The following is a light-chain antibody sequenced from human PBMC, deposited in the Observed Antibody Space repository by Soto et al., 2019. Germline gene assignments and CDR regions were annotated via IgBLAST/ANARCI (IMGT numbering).Light chain of an antibody. CDR2: GTS. V-gene: IGKV1-39*01. Sequence: DIQMTQSPSSLSASVGDRVTITCRASQTISRYLNWYQHKPGKPPKLLIYGTSNLQSGVPSRFSGSGSGKDFTLTISSLQPEDFATYYCQQTNSPPHSFGQGTKLEIK. J-gene: IGKJ2*01. CDR3: QQTNSPPHS. CDR1: QTISRY.